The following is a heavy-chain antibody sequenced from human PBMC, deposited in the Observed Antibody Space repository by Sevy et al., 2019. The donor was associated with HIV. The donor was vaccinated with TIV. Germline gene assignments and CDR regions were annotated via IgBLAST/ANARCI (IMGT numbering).Heavy chain of an antibody. Sequence: SETLSLTCTVSGGSISSYYWSWIRQPAGKGLEWIGRIYTSGSTNYNPSLKSRVTMSVDTSKNQFSLKLSSVTAADTAVYYCARESVTMVRGVINWSDPWGQGTLVTVSS. CDR2: IYTSGST. J-gene: IGHJ5*02. CDR3: ARESVTMVRGVINWSDP. V-gene: IGHV4-4*07. CDR1: GGSISSYY. D-gene: IGHD3-10*01.